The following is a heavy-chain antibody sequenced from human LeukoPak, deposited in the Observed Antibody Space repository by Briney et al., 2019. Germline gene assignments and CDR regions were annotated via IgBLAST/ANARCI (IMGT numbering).Heavy chain of an antibody. Sequence: GGSLRLSCTGSGFTFGDYAMSWVRQAPGKGLEWVGFIRSKTYGGTTEYAASVKGRFTISRDDSKSIAYLQMNSLKTEDTAVYYCTRSTPYYYDSSGYYQNFVYWGQGTLVTVSS. CDR1: GFTFGDYA. V-gene: IGHV3-49*04. J-gene: IGHJ4*02. CDR2: IRSKTYGGTT. CDR3: TRSTPYYYDSSGYYQNFVY. D-gene: IGHD3-22*01.